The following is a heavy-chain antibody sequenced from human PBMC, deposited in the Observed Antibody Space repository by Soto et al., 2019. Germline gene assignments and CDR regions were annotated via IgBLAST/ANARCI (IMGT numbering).Heavy chain of an antibody. CDR1: GYTFTDYY. D-gene: IGHD6-13*01. Sequence: QVQLVQSGAEVGTPGASVKVSCKASGYTFTDYYMHWVRQASGQGLKWMGWINPNTGATKYAQNFQGWVTMTRDTSVSTAYMEVSRLRSDDTAVYYCARGFGSSGYTWFDPWGQGTLVTVSS. V-gene: IGHV1-2*04. J-gene: IGHJ5*02. CDR3: ARGFGSSGYTWFDP. CDR2: INPNTGAT.